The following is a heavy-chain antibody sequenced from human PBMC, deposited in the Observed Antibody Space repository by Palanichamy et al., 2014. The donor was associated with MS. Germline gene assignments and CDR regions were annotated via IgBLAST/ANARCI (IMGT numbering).Heavy chain of an antibody. CDR3: ARDFWSGSSHWYFDL. Sequence: QVQLQESGPGLAKPSQTLSLTCTVSGGSISSSNYYWSWIRQPPGKGLEWIGYIYYSGSTYYNPSLKSRVVISVDTSKNQFSLKVNSVTAADTAVYYCARDFWSGSSHWYFDLWGRGTLVTVSS. J-gene: IGHJ2*01. CDR2: IYYSGST. V-gene: IGHV4-30-4*01. D-gene: IGHD3-3*01. CDR1: GGSISSSNYY.